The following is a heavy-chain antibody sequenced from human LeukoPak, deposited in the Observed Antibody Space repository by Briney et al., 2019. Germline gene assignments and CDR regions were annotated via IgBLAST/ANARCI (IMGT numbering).Heavy chain of an antibody. Sequence: SVKVSCKASGGTFSSYAISWVRQAPGQGLEWMGRIIPIFGTANYAQKFQGRVTIATDESTSTAYMELSSLRSEDTAVYYCASRGYSGYEKTTVYWGQGTLVTVSS. CDR3: ASRGYSGYEKTTVY. CDR1: GGTFSSYA. J-gene: IGHJ4*02. V-gene: IGHV1-69*05. CDR2: IIPIFGTA. D-gene: IGHD5-12*01.